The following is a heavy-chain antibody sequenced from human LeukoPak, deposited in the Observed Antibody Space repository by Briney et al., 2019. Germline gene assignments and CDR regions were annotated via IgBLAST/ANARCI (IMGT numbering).Heavy chain of an antibody. D-gene: IGHD2-2*01. Sequence: GRSLRLSCAASGFTFSSYGMHWVRQAPGKGLEWVAVIWYDGSNKYYADSVKGRFTISRDNSKNTLYLQMNSLRAEDTAVYYCAREVYCSSTSCYDRDLNWFDPWGQGTLVTVSS. CDR1: GFTFSSYG. CDR2: IWYDGSNK. V-gene: IGHV3-33*01. J-gene: IGHJ5*02. CDR3: AREVYCSSTSCYDRDLNWFDP.